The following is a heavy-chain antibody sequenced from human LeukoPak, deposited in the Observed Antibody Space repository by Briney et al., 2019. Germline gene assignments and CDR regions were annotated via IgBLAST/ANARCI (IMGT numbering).Heavy chain of an antibody. CDR1: GGSISSGSYY. CDR2: IYTSGST. J-gene: IGHJ3*02. D-gene: IGHD3-10*01. V-gene: IGHV4-61*02. CDR3: ARGGYGSGSYRITPPI. Sequence: SETLSLTCTVSGGSISSGSYYWSWIRQPAGKGLEWIGRIYTSGSTNYNPSLKSRVTISVDTSKNQFSLKLSSVTAADTAVYYCARGGYGSGSYRITPPIWGQGTMVTVSS.